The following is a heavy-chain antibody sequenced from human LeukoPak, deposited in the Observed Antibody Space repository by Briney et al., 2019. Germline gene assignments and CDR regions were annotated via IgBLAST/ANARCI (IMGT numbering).Heavy chain of an antibody. J-gene: IGHJ6*02. D-gene: IGHD3-10*01. CDR1: GGSISSGGYY. V-gene: IGHV4-31*03. Sequence: SETLSLTCTVSGGSISSGGYYWSWIRQHPGKGLEWIGYIYYSGSTYYNPSLKSRVTISVDTSKNQFSLKLSSVTAADTAVYYCARDQNGSGPYGVDVWGQGTTVTVSS. CDR3: ARDQNGSGPYGVDV. CDR2: IYYSGST.